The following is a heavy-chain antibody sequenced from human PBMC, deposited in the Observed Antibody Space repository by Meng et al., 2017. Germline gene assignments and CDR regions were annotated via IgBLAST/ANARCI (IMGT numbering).Heavy chain of an antibody. CDR3: ARDRENKKRYRGSGWYVTTAEYFQH. J-gene: IGHJ1*01. Sequence: SVKVSCKASGGTFSSYAISWVRQAPGQGLEWMGGIIPIFGTANYAQKFQGRVTITADESTSTAYMELSSLRSEDTAVYYCARDRENKKRYRGSGWYVTTAEYFQHWGQGTLVTVSS. CDR1: GGTFSSYA. CDR2: IIPIFGTA. D-gene: IGHD6-19*01. V-gene: IGHV1-69*13.